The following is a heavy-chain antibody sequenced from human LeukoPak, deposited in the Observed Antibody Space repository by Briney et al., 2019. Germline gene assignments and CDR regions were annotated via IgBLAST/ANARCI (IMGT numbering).Heavy chain of an antibody. Sequence: GGSLRLSCAASGFTFSSYSMNWVRQAPGKGLEWVPSISSSSSYIYYADSVKGRFTISRDNAKNSLYLQMNSLRAKDTAVYYCARASSSGWPKPQYYFDYWGQGTLVTVSS. J-gene: IGHJ4*02. CDR1: GFTFSSYS. CDR2: ISSSSSYI. V-gene: IGHV3-21*01. D-gene: IGHD6-19*01. CDR3: ARASSSGWPKPQYYFDY.